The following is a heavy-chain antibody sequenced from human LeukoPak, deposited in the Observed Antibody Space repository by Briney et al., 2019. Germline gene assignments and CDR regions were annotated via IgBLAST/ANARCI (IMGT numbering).Heavy chain of an antibody. V-gene: IGHV1-69*04. J-gene: IGHJ4*02. CDR3: ARDQDGSGTQGNFDY. CDR2: IIPILGIA. Sequence: GASVKVSCKAFGGTFSSYAISWVRQAPGQGLEWMGRIIPILGIANYAQKFQDRVTITADKSTSTAYMELSSLRSEDTAVYYCARDQDGSGTQGNFDYWGQGTLVTVSS. D-gene: IGHD3-10*01. CDR1: GGTFSSYA.